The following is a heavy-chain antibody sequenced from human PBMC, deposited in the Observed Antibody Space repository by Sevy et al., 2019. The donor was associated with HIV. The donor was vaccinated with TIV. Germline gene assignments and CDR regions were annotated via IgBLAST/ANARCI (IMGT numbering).Heavy chain of an antibody. CDR2: IYSGGST. Sequence: GGSLRLSCVASGFSVRDNYMTWVRQAPGKGLEWVSLIYSGGSTYYADSVKGRFLISRVSSKYTLFLHMNSLRAGDTAVYYCARGGEAKDFDYWGRGTLVTVSS. J-gene: IGHJ4*02. V-gene: IGHV3-53*01. CDR1: GFSVRDNY. D-gene: IGHD3-16*01. CDR3: ARGGEAKDFDY.